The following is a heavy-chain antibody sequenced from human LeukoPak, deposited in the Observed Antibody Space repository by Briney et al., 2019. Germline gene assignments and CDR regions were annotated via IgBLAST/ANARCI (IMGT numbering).Heavy chain of an antibody. CDR3: ARDSGRYGYYMDV. Sequence: TGGSLRLSCAASGFTFSSPRMNWVSHAAREGIGWGAYISGSSDDIHYADSVTGRFTISRDNAKNSVYLQMNSLRVEDTAVYYCARDSGRYGYYMDVWGKGTTVTVSS. CDR2: ISGSSDDI. CDR1: GFTFSSPR. J-gene: IGHJ6*04. V-gene: IGHV3-48*01. D-gene: IGHD1-26*01.